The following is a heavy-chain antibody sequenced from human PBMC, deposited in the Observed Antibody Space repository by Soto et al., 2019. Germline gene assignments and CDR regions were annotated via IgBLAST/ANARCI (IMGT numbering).Heavy chain of an antibody. V-gene: IGHV4-61*01. J-gene: IGHJ4*02. D-gene: IGHD1-26*01. CDR3: ARGLVGSLDY. CDR1: CGSVSSGSYY. Sequence: SETLSLTCTVSCGSVSSGSYYWSWIRQPPGKGLEWIGYIYYSGSTNYNPSLKSRVTISVDTSKNQFSLKLSSVTAADTAVYYCARGLVGSLDYWGQGTLVTVSS. CDR2: IYYSGST.